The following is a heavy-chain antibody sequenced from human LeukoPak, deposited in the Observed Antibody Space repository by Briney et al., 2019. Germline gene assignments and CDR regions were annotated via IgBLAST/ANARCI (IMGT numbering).Heavy chain of an antibody. Sequence: PGGSLRLSCAASGFTFSGSAMHWVRQASGKGLEWVGRIRSKANSYATAYAASVKGRFTISRDDSKNTAYLQMNSLKTEDTAVYYCTRLRGYSYGDDYWGQGTLVTVSS. CDR2: IRSKANSYAT. V-gene: IGHV3-73*01. CDR1: GFTFSGSA. D-gene: IGHD5-18*01. J-gene: IGHJ4*02. CDR3: TRLRGYSYGDDY.